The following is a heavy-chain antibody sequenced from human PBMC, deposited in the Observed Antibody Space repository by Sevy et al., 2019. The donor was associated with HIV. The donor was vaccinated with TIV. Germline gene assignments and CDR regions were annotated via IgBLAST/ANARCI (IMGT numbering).Heavy chain of an antibody. J-gene: IGHJ6*02. CDR2: RYHSGST. Sequence: SETLSLTCAVSGASIISSAWWTWVRQPPGKGLEWIGKRYHSGSTTYNPSLKSRVTISVDDSKNLFSLHLKSVTAADTPIYYCARGAIGAAGLSYGMDVWGQGTTVTVSS. V-gene: IGHV4-4*02. D-gene: IGHD6-13*01. CDR3: ARGAIGAAGLSYGMDV. CDR1: GASIISSAW.